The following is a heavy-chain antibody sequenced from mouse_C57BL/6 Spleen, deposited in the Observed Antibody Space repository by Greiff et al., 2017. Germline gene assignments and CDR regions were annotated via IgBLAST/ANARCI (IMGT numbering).Heavy chain of an antibody. D-gene: IGHD2-4*01. CDR3: ARSDDYDGYFDV. CDR2: IDPTSGGT. J-gene: IGHJ1*03. V-gene: IGHV1-72*01. CDR1: GYTFTSYW. Sequence: VQLQQPGAELVKPGASVQLSCKASGYTFTSYWMHWVKQRPGRGLEWIGRIDPTSGGTKYNEKFKSKATLTVDKPSSTAYMQLSSLTSEDSAVYYCARSDDYDGYFDVWGTGTTVTVSS.